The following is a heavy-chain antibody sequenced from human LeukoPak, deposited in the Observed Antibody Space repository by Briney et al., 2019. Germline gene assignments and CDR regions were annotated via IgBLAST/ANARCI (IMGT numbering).Heavy chain of an antibody. Sequence: GGSLRLSCAASGFTVSSNYMTWVRQAPGKGLEWVSVIYSDGNTYYADSVRGRFTISRDNSKNTLYLQMNSLRAEDTAVYYCARIVVVIQVSDAFDIWGQGTMVTVSS. D-gene: IGHD3-22*01. CDR3: ARIVVVIQVSDAFDI. J-gene: IGHJ3*02. CDR2: IYSDGNT. V-gene: IGHV3-66*01. CDR1: GFTVSSNY.